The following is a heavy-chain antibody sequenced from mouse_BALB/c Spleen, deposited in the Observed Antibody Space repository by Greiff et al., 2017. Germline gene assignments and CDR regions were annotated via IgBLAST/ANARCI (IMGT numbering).Heavy chain of an antibody. CDR1: GFNIKDTY. J-gene: IGHJ4*01. D-gene: IGHD2-3*01. Sequence: VHVKQSGAELVKPGASVKLSCTASGFNIKDTYMHWVKQRPEQGLEWIGRIDPANGNTKYDPKFQGKATITADTSSNTAYLQLSSLTSEDTAVYYCAREDDGYYVRYYAMDYWGQGTSVTVSS. CDR3: AREDDGYYVRYYAMDY. CDR2: IDPANGNT. V-gene: IGHV14-3*02.